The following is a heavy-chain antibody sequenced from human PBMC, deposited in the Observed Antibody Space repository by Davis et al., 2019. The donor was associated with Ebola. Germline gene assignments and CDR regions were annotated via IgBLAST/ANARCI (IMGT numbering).Heavy chain of an antibody. Sequence: AASVKVSCKASGYTFTSYSISWVRQAPGQGLEWMGRIIPILGIGNYAQKFQGRVTITADKSTSTAYMELSSLRSEDTAVYYCARDVGAYCGGDCEWGQGTLVTVSS. CDR3: ARDVGAYCGGDCE. J-gene: IGHJ4*02. CDR1: GYTFTSYS. D-gene: IGHD2-21*02. CDR2: IIPILGIG. V-gene: IGHV1-69*04.